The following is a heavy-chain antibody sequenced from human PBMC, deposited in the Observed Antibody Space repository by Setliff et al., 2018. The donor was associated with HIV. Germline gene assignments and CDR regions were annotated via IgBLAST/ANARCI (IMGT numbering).Heavy chain of an antibody. Sequence: GASVKVSCKASGGSFSSYAISWVRQAPGQGLEWMGGIIPIFGTAKYAQKFQGRVTITTDESTSTAYMELSSLGSEDAAVYYCAGGLVPQKVPFDPWGQGTLVTVSS. J-gene: IGHJ5*02. CDR2: IIPIFGTA. CDR3: AGGLVPQKVPFDP. V-gene: IGHV1-69*05. D-gene: IGHD1-1*01. CDR1: GGSFSSYA.